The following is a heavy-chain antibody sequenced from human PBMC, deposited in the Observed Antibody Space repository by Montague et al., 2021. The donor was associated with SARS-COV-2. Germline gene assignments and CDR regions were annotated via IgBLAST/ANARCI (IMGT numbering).Heavy chain of an antibody. Sequence: TLSLTCTVSGGSISSGGYYWSWIRQHPGKGLEWIGYIYYGGXTXYXXXXKXRVTISVDTSKNQFSLKLSSVTAADTAVYYCAREVSGSYYNGWFDPWGQGTLVTVSS. D-gene: IGHD3-10*01. V-gene: IGHV4-31*03. CDR2: IYYGGXT. CDR3: AREVSGSYYNGWFDP. CDR1: GGSISSGGYY. J-gene: IGHJ5*02.